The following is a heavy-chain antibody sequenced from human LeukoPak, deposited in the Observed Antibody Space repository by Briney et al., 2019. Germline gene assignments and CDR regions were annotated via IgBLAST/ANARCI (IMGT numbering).Heavy chain of an antibody. CDR2: IIPIFGTA. J-gene: IGHJ4*02. D-gene: IGHD3-10*01. Sequence: SVKVSCKASGGTFSSYAISWVRQAPGQGLGWMGRIIPIFGTANYAQKFQGRVTITTDESTSTAYMELSSLRSEDTAVYYCAREQVVYYGSGSYYTWGQGTLVTVSS. CDR1: GGTFSSYA. V-gene: IGHV1-69*05. CDR3: AREQVVYYGSGSYYT.